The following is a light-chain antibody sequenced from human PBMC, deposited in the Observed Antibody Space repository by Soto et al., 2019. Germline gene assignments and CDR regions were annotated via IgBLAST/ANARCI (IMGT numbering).Light chain of an antibody. V-gene: IGLV2-8*01. Sequence: QSVLTQPPSASGSPGQSVTISCIGTSSDVGGYNYVSWYQQHPGKAPKLMIYEVTKRPSGVPDRFSGSKSGNTASLTVSGLQAEDEADYYCSSFADNNNVIFGGGTQLTVL. J-gene: IGLJ7*01. CDR3: SSFADNNNVI. CDR1: SSDVGGYNY. CDR2: EVT.